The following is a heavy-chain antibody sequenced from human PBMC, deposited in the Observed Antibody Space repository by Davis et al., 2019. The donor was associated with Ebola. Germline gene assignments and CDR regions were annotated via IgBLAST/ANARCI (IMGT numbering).Heavy chain of an antibody. Sequence: ASVKVSCKASGYTFTSYYMHWVRQAPGQGLEWMGIINPSGGSTSYAQKFQGRVTMTRDTSTSTVYMELSSLRSEDTAVYYCARGWDVYCSSTSCYTVDFDYWGQGTLVTVSS. CDR1: GYTFTSYY. J-gene: IGHJ4*02. CDR2: INPSGGST. D-gene: IGHD2-2*02. V-gene: IGHV1-46*01. CDR3: ARGWDVYCSSTSCYTVDFDY.